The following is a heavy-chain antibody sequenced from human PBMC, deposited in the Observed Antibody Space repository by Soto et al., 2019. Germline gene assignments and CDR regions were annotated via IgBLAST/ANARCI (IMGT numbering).Heavy chain of an antibody. CDR2: ISYDGSNK. CDR3: AKTVYDYVSGSSRYGWLIDD. CDR1: GFTFSSYG. D-gene: IGHD3-16*02. J-gene: IGHJ4*02. Sequence: GGSLRLSCAASGFTFSSYGMHCVRQAPGKGLEWVAFISYDGSNKYYADSVKGRFTISRDTSKNTRYLQMNSLRAEDTAVYYCAKTVYDYVSGSSRYGWLIDDSGQVTPVTFST. V-gene: IGHV3-30*18.